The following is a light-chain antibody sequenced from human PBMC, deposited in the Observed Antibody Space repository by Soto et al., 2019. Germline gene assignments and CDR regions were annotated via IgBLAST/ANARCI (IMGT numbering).Light chain of an antibody. Sequence: EIGLTQSPATLSVSPGERATLSCRASQSVSSYLAWYQQKPGQAPRLLIYDASNRATGIPARFSGSGSGTDFALTISSLEPEDFAVYYCQQRSNWPSTFGGGTKVEIK. CDR1: QSVSSY. CDR2: DAS. J-gene: IGKJ4*01. V-gene: IGKV3-11*01. CDR3: QQRSNWPST.